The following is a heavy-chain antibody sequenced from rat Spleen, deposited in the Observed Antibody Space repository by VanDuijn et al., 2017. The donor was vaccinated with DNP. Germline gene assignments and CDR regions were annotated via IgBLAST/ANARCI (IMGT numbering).Heavy chain of an antibody. CDR2: ISTSSGKT. CDR3: ARGGGSYPQGYLDF. CDR1: GFTFSNYY. D-gene: IGHD1-12*02. V-gene: IGHV5-25*01. Sequence: EVQLVESGGGLVQPGRSLNLSCAASGFTFSNYYMAWVRQAPRKGLEWVASISTSSGKTYYSDSVEGRFTISRDNAKSTLYLQMDSRRSEDTATYYCARGGGSYPQGYLDFWGPGTMVTVSS. J-gene: IGHJ1*01.